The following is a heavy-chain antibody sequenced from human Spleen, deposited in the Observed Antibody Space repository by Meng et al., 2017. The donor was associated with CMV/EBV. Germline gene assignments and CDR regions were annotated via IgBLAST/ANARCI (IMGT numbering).Heavy chain of an antibody. CDR2: INPGGGGT. J-gene: IGHJ4*02. V-gene: IGHV1-46*01. CDR3: ARDLGATGYFVY. Sequence: ASVKVSCKASGYTFTSYYIHWVRQAPGQGLEWMGVINPGGGGTTYAQKFQGRVTMTRDTSTTTVYMEPSSLRSEDTAVYYCARDLGATGYFVYWGQGTLVTVSS. CDR1: GYTFTSYY.